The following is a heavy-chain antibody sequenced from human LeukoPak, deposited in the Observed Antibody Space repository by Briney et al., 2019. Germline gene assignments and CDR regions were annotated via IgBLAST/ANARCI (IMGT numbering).Heavy chain of an antibody. CDR3: ARGHYQREC. CDR2: IVQDGSEK. CDR1: GFTFSTYW. D-gene: IGHD2-2*01. V-gene: IGHV3-7*04. Sequence: PGGSLRLSCAASGFTFSTYWMSWVRQAPGKGLEWVAHIVQDGSEKYYVDSVKGRFTISRDNAKNSLYLQMKNLRAEDTAVYYWARGHYQRECWGQGTLVTVSS. J-gene: IGHJ4*02.